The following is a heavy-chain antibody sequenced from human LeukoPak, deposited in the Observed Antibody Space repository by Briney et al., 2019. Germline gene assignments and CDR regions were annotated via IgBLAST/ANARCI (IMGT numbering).Heavy chain of an antibody. D-gene: IGHD4-11*01. CDR3: AKDRRRTVPDAFDI. CDR2: ISYDGSNK. CDR1: GFTFSSYG. V-gene: IGHV3-30*18. Sequence: GRSLRLSCAASGFTFSSYGMHWVRQAPGKGLEWVAVISYDGSNKYYADSVKGRFTISRDNSKNTLYLQMNSLRAEDTAVYYCAKDRRRTVPDAFDIWGQGTMVTVSS. J-gene: IGHJ3*02.